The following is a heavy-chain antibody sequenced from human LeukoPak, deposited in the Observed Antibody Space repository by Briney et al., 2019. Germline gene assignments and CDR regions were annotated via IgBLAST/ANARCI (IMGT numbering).Heavy chain of an antibody. CDR2: IYWDDDK. CDR3: AHKAYYYDSSGHADAFDI. Sequence: SGPTLVKPTQTLTLTCTFSGFSLRTSGVGVGWIRQPPAKALEWLALIYWDDDKRYSPSLKSRLTITKDTSKNQVVLTMTNMDPVDTATYYCAHKAYYYDSSGHADAFDIWGQGTMVTVSS. CDR1: GFSLRTSGVG. V-gene: IGHV2-5*02. D-gene: IGHD3-22*01. J-gene: IGHJ3*02.